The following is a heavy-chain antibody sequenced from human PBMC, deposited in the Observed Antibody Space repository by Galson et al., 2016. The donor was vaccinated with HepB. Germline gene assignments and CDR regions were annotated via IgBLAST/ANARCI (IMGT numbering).Heavy chain of an antibody. D-gene: IGHD2-15*01. V-gene: IGHV4-31*03. Sequence: TLSLTCTVSGDSISSGAYYWSWIRQHPGKGLEWIGYIYYSGSTYYNPSLKSRITISVDTSKNQFSLKLSSVTAADTAVYYCARGGWRQLNFDSWGQGTLVTVAS. J-gene: IGHJ4*02. CDR1: GDSISSGAYY. CDR2: IYYSGST. CDR3: ARGGWRQLNFDS.